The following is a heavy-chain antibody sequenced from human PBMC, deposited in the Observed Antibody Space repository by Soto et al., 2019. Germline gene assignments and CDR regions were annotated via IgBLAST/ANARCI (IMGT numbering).Heavy chain of an antibody. Sequence: SGGSLRLSYAASGFTFSSYAMSWVRQAPGKGLEWVSAISGSGGSTYYADSVKGRFTISRDNSKNTLYLQMNSLRAEDTAVYYCAKLKSGIPSWFDPWGQGTLVTVSS. CDR1: GFTFSSYA. CDR2: ISGSGGST. CDR3: AKLKSGIPSWFDP. V-gene: IGHV3-23*01. J-gene: IGHJ5*02.